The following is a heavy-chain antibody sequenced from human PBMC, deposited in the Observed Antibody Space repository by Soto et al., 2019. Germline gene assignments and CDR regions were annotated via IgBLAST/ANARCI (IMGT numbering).Heavy chain of an antibody. V-gene: IGHV4-59*01. CDR3: ARDRGAYCSSTSCYSWFDP. J-gene: IGHJ5*02. CDR1: GGSIRSNC. CDR2: IFYIGSP. D-gene: IGHD2-2*02. Sequence: PSETLSLSCTVSGGSIRSNCRSWIRQPPGKGLEWIGYIFYIGSPNYNPSLKSRVTISVDTSKNQFSLKLSSVTAADTAVYYCARDRGAYCSSTSCYSWFDPWGQGTLVTVSS.